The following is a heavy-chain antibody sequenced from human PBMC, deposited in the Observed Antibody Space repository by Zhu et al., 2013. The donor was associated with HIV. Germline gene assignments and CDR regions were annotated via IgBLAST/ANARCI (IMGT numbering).Heavy chain of an antibody. V-gene: IGHV1-46*01. CDR2: INPSGGST. D-gene: IGHD6-13*01. CDR1: GYTFTSYY. CDR3: ARGAGSSWYGRYYFDY. Sequence: QVQLVQSGAEVKKPGASVKVSCKASGYTFTSYYMHWVRQAPGQGLEWMGIINPSGGSTSYAQKFQGRVTMTRDTSTSTVYMELSSLRSEDTAVYYCARGAGSSWYGRYYFDYWGQGTLVTVSS. J-gene: IGHJ4*02.